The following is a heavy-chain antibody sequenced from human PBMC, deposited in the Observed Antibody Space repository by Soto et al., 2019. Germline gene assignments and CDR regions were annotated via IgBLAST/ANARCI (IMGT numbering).Heavy chain of an antibody. V-gene: IGHV3-21*01. CDR2: ISSSSSYI. CDR3: AAIHPGIAAAGTGGRDY. J-gene: IGHJ4*02. CDR1: GFTFSSYS. Sequence: EVQLVESGGGLVKPGGSLRLSCAASGFTFSSYSMNWVRQAPGKGLEWVSSISSSSSYIYYADSVKGRFTISRDNAKNSLYLQMNSLRAEDTAVYYCAAIHPGIAAAGTGGRDYWGQGTLVTVSS. D-gene: IGHD6-13*01.